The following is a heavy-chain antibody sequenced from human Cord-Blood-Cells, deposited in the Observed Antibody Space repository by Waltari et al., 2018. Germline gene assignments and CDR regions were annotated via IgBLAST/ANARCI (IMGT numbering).Heavy chain of an antibody. V-gene: IGHV1-69*09. CDR1: GGTFSSYA. Sequence: QVQLVQSGAEVKKPGSSVKVSCKASGGTFSSYAISWVRQAPGQGLEWMGRNIPILGIANYAQKFQGRVTITADKSTSTAYMELSSLRSEDTAVYYCARDTGGYYDFWSGYYAFDIWGQGTMVTVSS. D-gene: IGHD3-3*01. CDR3: ARDTGGYYDFWSGYYAFDI. J-gene: IGHJ3*02. CDR2: NIPILGIA.